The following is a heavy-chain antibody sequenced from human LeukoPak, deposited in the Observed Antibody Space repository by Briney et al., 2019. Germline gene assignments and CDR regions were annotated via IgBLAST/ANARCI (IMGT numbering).Heavy chain of an antibody. V-gene: IGHV4-34*01. CDR3: GRRTY. J-gene: IGHJ4*02. CDR1: GGPFSGYC. CDR2: INHSGST. Sequence: SETLSLTCAVYGGPFSGYCWTWIRQPPGKGLEWIGEINHSGSTNYNPSLKSRVTISVDTSKNQFSLKLSSVTAADTAVYYCGRRTYWGQGTLVTVSS.